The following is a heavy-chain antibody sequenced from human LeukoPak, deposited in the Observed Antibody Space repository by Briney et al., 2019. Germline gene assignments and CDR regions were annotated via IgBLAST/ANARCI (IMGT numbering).Heavy chain of an antibody. Sequence: GESPKISCKGSGFTFTSYWIGWVRQMPGKGLEWMGIIYPGDSDTRYSPSFQGQVTISADKSVTTAYLHWSSLKASDTAMYYCARHGDYEFDSWGQGTLVTVSS. V-gene: IGHV5-51*01. CDR3: ARHGDYEFDS. CDR2: IYPGDSDT. D-gene: IGHD4-17*01. J-gene: IGHJ4*02. CDR1: GFTFTSYW.